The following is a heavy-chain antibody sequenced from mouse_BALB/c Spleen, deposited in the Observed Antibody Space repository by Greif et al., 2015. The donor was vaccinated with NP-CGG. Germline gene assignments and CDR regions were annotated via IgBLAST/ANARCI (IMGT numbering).Heavy chain of an antibody. Sequence: EVQLQQSGAELVRSGASVKLSCTASGFNIKDYYMHWVKQRPEQGLEWIGRIDPENGDTEYAPKFQGKATMTADTSSNTAYLQLSSLTSEDTAVYYCNAWGGSWSAYWGQGTLVTVSA. CDR1: GFNIKDYY. V-gene: IGHV14-4*02. J-gene: IGHJ3*01. CDR3: NAWGGSWSAY. CDR2: IDPENGDT.